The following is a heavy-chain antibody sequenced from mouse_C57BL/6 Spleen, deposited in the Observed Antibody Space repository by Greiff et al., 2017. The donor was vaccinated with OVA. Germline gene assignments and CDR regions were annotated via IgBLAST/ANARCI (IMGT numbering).Heavy chain of an antibody. CDR3: ASHYYGSRGNYYAMDC. Sequence: QVQLQQSGPELVKPGASVKISCKASGYAFSSSWMNWVKQRPGKGLEWIGRIYPGDGDTNYNGKFKGKATLTADKSSSTAYMQLSSLTSEDSAVYFCASHYYGSRGNYYAMDCWGKGASVTVSS. D-gene: IGHD1-1*01. V-gene: IGHV1-82*01. J-gene: IGHJ4*01. CDR1: GYAFSSSW. CDR2: IYPGDGDT.